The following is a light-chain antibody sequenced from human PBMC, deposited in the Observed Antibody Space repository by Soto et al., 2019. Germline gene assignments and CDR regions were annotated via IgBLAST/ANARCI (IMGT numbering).Light chain of an antibody. V-gene: IGLV2-14*01. J-gene: IGLJ1*01. CDR1: SSDVGGYNY. CDR3: TSYTASSTLV. CDR2: DVS. Sequence: QSALTQPASVSGSPGQSITICCTGTSSDVGGYNYVSWYQQYPGKAPKLMIYDVSNRASGVSNRLSGSKSGNTASLTISGLQAEDEADYYCTSYTASSTLVFGTGTQLTVL.